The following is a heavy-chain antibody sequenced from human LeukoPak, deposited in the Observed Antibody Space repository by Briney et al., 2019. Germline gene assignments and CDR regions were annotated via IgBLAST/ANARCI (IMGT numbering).Heavy chain of an antibody. V-gene: IGHV4-39*07. CDR3: ARSSSGWIRPYFDY. CDR1: DGSISSSSYY. CDR2: IYYSGTT. J-gene: IGHJ4*02. Sequence: PSETLSLTCSVSDGSISSSSYYWGWIRQPPGTGLEWIGTIYYSGTTYYNPSLKSRVTISVDTSKNQFSLKLSSVTAADTAVYYCARSSSGWIRPYFDYWGQGTLVTVSS. D-gene: IGHD6-25*01.